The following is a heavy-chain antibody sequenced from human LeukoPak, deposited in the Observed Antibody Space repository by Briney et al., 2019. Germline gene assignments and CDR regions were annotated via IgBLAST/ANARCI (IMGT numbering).Heavy chain of an antibody. CDR3: ARVSGWSSWHFDL. Sequence: TGGSLRLSCAASGFKLNNYWMSWVRQAPGKGLEWVANINQDGSDKYYVDSVKGRLTISGDNAKNSLYLQVDSLRAEDTAVYYCARVSGWSSWHFDLWGRGNLVTVSS. CDR2: INQDGSDK. V-gene: IGHV3-7*01. CDR1: GFKLNNYW. D-gene: IGHD6-19*01. J-gene: IGHJ2*01.